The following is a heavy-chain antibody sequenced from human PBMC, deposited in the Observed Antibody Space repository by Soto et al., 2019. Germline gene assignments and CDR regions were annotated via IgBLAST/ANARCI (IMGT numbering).Heavy chain of an antibody. V-gene: IGHV4-34*01. Sequence: SETLSLTCAVYGGSFSGYYWSWIRQPPGKGLEWIGEINHSGSTNYNPSLKSRVTISVDTSKNQFSLKLSSVTAADTAVYYCASRTIFGVVTLTRVFDYWGQGTLVTVSS. CDR2: INHSGST. CDR1: GGSFSGYY. J-gene: IGHJ4*02. D-gene: IGHD3-3*01. CDR3: ASRTIFGVVTLTRVFDY.